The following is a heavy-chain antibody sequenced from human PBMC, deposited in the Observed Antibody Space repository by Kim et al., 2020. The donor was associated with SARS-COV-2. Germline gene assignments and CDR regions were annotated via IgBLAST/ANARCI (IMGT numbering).Heavy chain of an antibody. CDR1: GFTFSSYW. CDR2: IKQDGSEK. J-gene: IGHJ4*02. CDR3: AREPPRTAPYYYDSSGYYRGPYYFDY. Sequence: GGSLRLSCAASGFTFSSYWMSWVRQAPGKGLEWVANIKQDGSEKYYVDSVKGRFTISRDNAKNSLYLQMNSLRAEDTAVYYCAREPPRTAPYYYDSSGYYRGPYYFDYWGQGTLVTVSS. D-gene: IGHD3-22*01. V-gene: IGHV3-7*01.